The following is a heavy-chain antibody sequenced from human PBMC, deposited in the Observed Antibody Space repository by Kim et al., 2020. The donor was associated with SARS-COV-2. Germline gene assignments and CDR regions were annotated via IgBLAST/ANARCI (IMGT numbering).Heavy chain of an antibody. D-gene: IGHD2-21*01. J-gene: IGHJ4*02. CDR1: GYTLTELS. CDR3: ATLLIVGKYFDY. CDR2: FDPEDGET. V-gene: IGHV1-24*01. Sequence: ASVKVSCKVSGYTLTELSMHWVRQAPGKGLEWMGGFDPEDGETIYAQKFQGRVTMTEDTSTDTAYMELSSLRSEDTAVYYCATLLIVGKYFDYWGQGALVTVSS.